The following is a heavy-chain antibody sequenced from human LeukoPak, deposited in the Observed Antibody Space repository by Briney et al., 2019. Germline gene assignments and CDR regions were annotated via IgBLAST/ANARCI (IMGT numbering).Heavy chain of an antibody. CDR2: ISSSRGAI. CDR3: ARQIAAAGPDY. D-gene: IGHD6-13*01. Sequence: GGSLRLSCAASGFTFSNAWMSWVRQAPGKGLEWFSYISSSRGAIYYADSVKGRFTISRDNAKNSLYLQMNNLRVEDTALYYCARQIAAAGPDYWGQGTLVTVSS. J-gene: IGHJ4*02. V-gene: IGHV3-48*01. CDR1: GFTFSNAW.